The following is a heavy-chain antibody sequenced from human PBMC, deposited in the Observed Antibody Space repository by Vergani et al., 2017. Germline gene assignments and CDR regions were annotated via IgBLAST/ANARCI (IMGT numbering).Heavy chain of an antibody. J-gene: IGHJ6*02. D-gene: IGHD4-17*01. Sequence: VQLVESGGGVVQPGRSLRLSCAASGFTFSSYGMHWVRQAPGKGLEWVAVISYDGSNKYYADSVKGRFTISRDNSKNTLYLQMNSLRAEDTAVYYCAKDDYGAGMDVWGQGTTVTVSS. CDR2: ISYDGSNK. CDR3: AKDDYGAGMDV. CDR1: GFTFSSYG. V-gene: IGHV3-30*18.